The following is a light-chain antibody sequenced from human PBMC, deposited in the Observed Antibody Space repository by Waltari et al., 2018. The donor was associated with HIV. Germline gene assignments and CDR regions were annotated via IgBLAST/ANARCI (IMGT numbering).Light chain of an antibody. CDR2: DNK. CDR1: SCTLGSNS. V-gene: IGLV1-51*01. J-gene: IGLJ2*01. CDR3: GTWDSSLSAVV. Sequence: QSVLTQPPSVSAAPGQMVTISCPGSSCTLGSNSVSWYQHLPGTAPKLLIDDNKERPSGIPDRFSASKSGTSVALDITGLQTGDEGDYYCGTWDSSLSAVVFGGGTKLTVL.